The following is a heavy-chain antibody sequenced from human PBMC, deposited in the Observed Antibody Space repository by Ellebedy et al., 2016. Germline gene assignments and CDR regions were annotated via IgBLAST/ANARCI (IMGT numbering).Heavy chain of an antibody. J-gene: IGHJ2*01. CDR3: ASNVGYCSSTSCHYWYFDL. CDR2: IYPGDSDT. CDR1: GYSFTSYW. V-gene: IGHV5-51*01. D-gene: IGHD2-2*01. Sequence: GGSLRLXXKGSGYSFTSYWIGWVRQMPGKGLEWMGIIYPGDSDTRYSPSFQGQVTISADKSISTAYLQWSSLKASDTAMYYCASNVGYCSSTSCHYWYFDLWGRGTLVTVSS.